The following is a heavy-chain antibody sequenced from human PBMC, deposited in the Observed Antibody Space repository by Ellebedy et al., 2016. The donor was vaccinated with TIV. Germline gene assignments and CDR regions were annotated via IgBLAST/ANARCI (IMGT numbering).Heavy chain of an antibody. CDR3: AKGTSSGFNYDRVGCEY. CDR2: ISGGGDST. CDR1: GFTFSSFA. D-gene: IGHD3-22*01. J-gene: IGHJ4*02. Sequence: GESLKISCAASGFTFSSFAMHWVRQAPGKGLEWLSVISGGGDSTYHADSVKGRFTITRDNSKNTLYLQMDRVRAEDTAVYYCAKGTSSGFNYDRVGCEYWGQGTLVTVSS. V-gene: IGHV3-23*01.